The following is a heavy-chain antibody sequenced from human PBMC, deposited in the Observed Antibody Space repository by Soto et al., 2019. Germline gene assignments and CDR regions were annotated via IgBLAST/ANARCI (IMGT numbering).Heavy chain of an antibody. CDR1: GLSLTNGRLG. V-gene: IGHV2-26*01. J-gene: IGHJ5*02. CDR2: IFSNDDK. CDR3: ALIKDCSRTDCYLASFDP. Sequence: SGPTLVNPPEPPTLPCTVSGLSLTNGRLGVSLIRQPPGKALEWLAHIFSNDDKSYSTSLKSRLTISKDISRSQVVLTMTNMDPVDSATYYCALIKDCSRTDCYLASFDPWGQGTLVTVSS. D-gene: IGHD2-2*01.